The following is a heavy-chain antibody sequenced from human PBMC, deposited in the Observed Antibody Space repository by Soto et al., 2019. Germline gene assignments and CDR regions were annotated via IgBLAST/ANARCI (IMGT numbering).Heavy chain of an antibody. CDR3: ARLENYDFATYYYYGMDV. D-gene: IGHD3-3*01. Sequence: SETLSLTCTVSGGSISSSSYYWGWIRQPPGKGLEWIGSIYYSGSTYYNPSLKSRVTISVDTSKNQFSLKLSSVTAADTAVYYCARLENYDFATYYYYGMDVWGQGTTVTVSS. J-gene: IGHJ6*02. CDR2: IYYSGST. V-gene: IGHV4-39*01. CDR1: GGSISSSSYY.